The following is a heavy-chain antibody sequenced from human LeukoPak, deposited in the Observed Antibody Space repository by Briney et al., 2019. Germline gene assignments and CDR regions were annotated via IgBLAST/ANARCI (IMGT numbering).Heavy chain of an antibody. CDR2: ISGSGGST. Sequence: GGSLRLSCAASGFTFSSYAMSWVRQAPGKGLEWVSAISGSGGSTYYADSVKGRFTISRDNSKNTLYLQMTSLRAEDTAVYYCAKGGLGVGDRGQYFDYWGQGTLVTVSS. CDR1: GFTFSSYA. D-gene: IGHD1-26*01. CDR3: AKGGLGVGDRGQYFDY. V-gene: IGHV3-23*01. J-gene: IGHJ4*02.